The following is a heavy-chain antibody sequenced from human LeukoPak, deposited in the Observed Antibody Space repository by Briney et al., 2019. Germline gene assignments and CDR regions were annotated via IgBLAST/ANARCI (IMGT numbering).Heavy chain of an antibody. V-gene: IGHV3-48*03. J-gene: IGHJ5*01. D-gene: IGHD1-26*01. CDR2: ISSSGSTI. CDR1: GFTLSSFE. CDR3: ARSYSGSPRNWFDS. Sequence: GGSLRLSCTVSGFTLSSFEMTWIRQAPGKGLEWVSYISSSGSTIYYADSVKGRFTFSRDNAKNSLYLQMSSLRAEDTAVYYCARSYSGSPRNWFDSWGQGTLVTVSS.